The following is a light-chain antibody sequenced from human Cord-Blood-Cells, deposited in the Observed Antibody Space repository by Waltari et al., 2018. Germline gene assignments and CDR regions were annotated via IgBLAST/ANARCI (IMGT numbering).Light chain of an antibody. CDR3: SSYTSSSTL. CDR1: SSDVGGYNY. Sequence: QSALTQPASVSGSPGQSITISCTGTSSDVGGYNYVSWYQQHPGKAPKPLIYDVSNXXXXXXXXXXXXXXXXXXXXTISGLQAEDXADYYCSSYTSSSTLFGTGTKVTVL. J-gene: IGLJ1*01. CDR2: DVS. V-gene: IGLV2-14*01.